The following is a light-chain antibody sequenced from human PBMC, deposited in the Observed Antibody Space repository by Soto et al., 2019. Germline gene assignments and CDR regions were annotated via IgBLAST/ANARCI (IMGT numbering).Light chain of an antibody. Sequence: EIVMTQSPATLSVSLGDRAALSCRASQSVSTYLAWYQQKPGQAPRLLIYGASTRATGIPARFSGSGSETDFTLXIXSXXXXXFAVYYCQQYDSWPPSYTFGQGTKLEIK. CDR1: QSVSTY. CDR2: GAS. V-gene: IGKV3-15*01. J-gene: IGKJ2*01. CDR3: QQYDSWPPSYT.